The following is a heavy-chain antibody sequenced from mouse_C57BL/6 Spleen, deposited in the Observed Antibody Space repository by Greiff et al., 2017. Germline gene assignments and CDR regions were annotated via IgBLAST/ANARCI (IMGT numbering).Heavy chain of an antibody. V-gene: IGHV3-6*01. CDR3: ARAQATYAMDY. D-gene: IGHD3-2*02. CDR1: GYSITSGYY. J-gene: IGHJ4*01. CDR2: ISYDGSN. Sequence: EVQVVESGPGLVKPSQSLSLTCSVTGYSITSGYYWNWIRQFPGNKLEWMGYISYDGSNNYNPSLKNRISITRDTSKNQFFLKLNSVTTEDTATYYCARAQATYAMDYWGQGTSVTVSS.